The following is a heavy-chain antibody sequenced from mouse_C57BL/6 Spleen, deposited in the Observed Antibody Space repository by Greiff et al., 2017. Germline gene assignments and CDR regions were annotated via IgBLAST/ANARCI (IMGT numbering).Heavy chain of an antibody. J-gene: IGHJ2*01. CDR1: GFTFSDYY. CDR3: AREDYGSSLSY. V-gene: IGHV5-16*01. Sequence: DVQLVESEGGLVQPGSSMKLSCTASGFTFSDYYMAWVRQVPEKGLEWVANINYDGSSTYYLDSLKSRFIISRDNAKNILYLQMSSLKSEDTATYYCAREDYGSSLSYWGQGTTLTVSS. CDR2: INYDGSST. D-gene: IGHD1-1*01.